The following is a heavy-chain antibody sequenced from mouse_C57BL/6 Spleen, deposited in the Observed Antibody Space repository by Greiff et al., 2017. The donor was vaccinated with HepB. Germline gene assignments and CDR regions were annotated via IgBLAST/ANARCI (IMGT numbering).Heavy chain of an antibody. Sequence: QVQLQHPGAELVRPGTSVKLSCKASGYTFTSYWMHWVKQRPGQGLEWIGVIDPSDSYTNYNQKFKGKATLTVDTSSSTAYMQLSSLTSEDSAVYYCARYGSSYSYYFDYWGQGTTLTVSS. D-gene: IGHD1-1*01. V-gene: IGHV1-59*01. J-gene: IGHJ2*01. CDR2: IDPSDSYT. CDR3: ARYGSSYSYYFDY. CDR1: GYTFTSYW.